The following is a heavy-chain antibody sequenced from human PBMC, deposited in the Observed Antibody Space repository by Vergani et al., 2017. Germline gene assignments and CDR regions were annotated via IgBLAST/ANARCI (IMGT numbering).Heavy chain of an antibody. D-gene: IGHD2-8*02. V-gene: IGHV1-8*01. CDR2: MLPDSGDT. J-gene: IGHJ4*02. CDR3: VTTDCAGGSCYLDY. Sequence: QVQLVQSGPEVKKPGASVKISCKASRYTFTSFDIHWVRQATGQGLEWLGWMLPDSGDTTYAQAFQGRVAITRDTSINTAYLDLSSLRSEDTAVYYCVTTDCAGGSCYLDYWGQGTLVTVSS. CDR1: RYTFTSFD.